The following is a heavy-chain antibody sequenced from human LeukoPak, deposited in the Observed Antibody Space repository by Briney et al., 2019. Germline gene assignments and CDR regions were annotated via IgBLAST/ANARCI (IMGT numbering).Heavy chain of an antibody. J-gene: IGHJ4*02. V-gene: IGHV1-2*06. CDR2: INPNSGGT. CDR3: ARDLPSTSNWELDY. Sequence: GASVKVSCKASGYTFTDYYILWVRQAPGQGLEWMGRINPNSGGTNDAQNFQGRVTMTRDTSISTAYMELSRLRSDDTAVYYCARDLPSTSNWELDYWGQGTLVTVSS. D-gene: IGHD7-27*01. CDR1: GYTFTDYY.